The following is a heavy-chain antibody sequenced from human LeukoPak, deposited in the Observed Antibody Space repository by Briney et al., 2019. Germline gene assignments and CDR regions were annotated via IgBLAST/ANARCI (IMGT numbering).Heavy chain of an antibody. CDR3: ARGPVDY. CDR2: IYYSGST. CDR1: GGSISSSSYC. V-gene: IGHV4-39*07. J-gene: IGHJ4*02. Sequence: SETLSLTCTVSGGSISSSSYCWGWIRQPPGKGLEWIGSIYYSGSTYYNPSLKSRVTISVDTSKNQFSPKLSSVTAADTAVYYCARGPVDYWGQGTLVTVSS.